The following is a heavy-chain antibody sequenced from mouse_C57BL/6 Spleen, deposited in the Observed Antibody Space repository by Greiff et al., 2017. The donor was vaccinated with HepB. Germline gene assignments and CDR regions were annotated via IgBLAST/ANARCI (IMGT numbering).Heavy chain of an antibody. CDR3: ARSSSYYYGSSYFDY. D-gene: IGHD1-1*01. J-gene: IGHJ2*01. CDR2: IRNKANGYTT. Sequence: EVHLVESGGGLVQPGGSLSLSCAASGFTFTDYYMSWVRQPPGKALEWLGFIRNKANGYTTEYSASVKGRFTISRDNSQSILYLQMNALRAEDSATYYCARSSSYYYGSSYFDYWGQGTTLTVSS. V-gene: IGHV7-3*01. CDR1: GFTFTDYY.